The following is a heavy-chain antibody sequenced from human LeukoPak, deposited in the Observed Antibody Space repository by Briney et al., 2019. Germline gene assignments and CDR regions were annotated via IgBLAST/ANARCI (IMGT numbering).Heavy chain of an antibody. CDR3: ARSAYGGYGGFEDY. CDR1: GFTFNMYN. Sequence: GGSLRLSCAASGFTFNMYNMNWVRQAPGKGLEWVSSISSSSSYIYYADSVKGRFTISRDNAKNSLYLQMNSLRAEDTAVYYCARSAYGGYGGFEDYWGQGTLVTVSS. J-gene: IGHJ4*02. V-gene: IGHV3-21*01. CDR2: ISSSSSYI. D-gene: IGHD4-17*01.